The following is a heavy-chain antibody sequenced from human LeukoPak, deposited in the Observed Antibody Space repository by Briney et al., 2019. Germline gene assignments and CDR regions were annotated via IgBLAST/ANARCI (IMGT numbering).Heavy chain of an antibody. D-gene: IGHD4-17*01. CDR1: GFTFSSYG. CDR2: IWYDGSNK. J-gene: IGHJ4*02. Sequence: GSLRLSCAASGFTFSSYGMHWVRQAPGKGLEWVAVIWYDGSNKYYADSVKGRFTVSRDNSKNTLYLQMNSLRAEDTAVYYCAKDISPWSVTPYYFDYWGQGTLVTVSS. CDR3: AKDISPWSVTPYYFDY. V-gene: IGHV3-33*06.